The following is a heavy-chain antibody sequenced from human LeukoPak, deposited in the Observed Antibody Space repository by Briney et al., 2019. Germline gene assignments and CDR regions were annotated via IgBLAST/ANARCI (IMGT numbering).Heavy chain of an antibody. Sequence: GGSLRLSCVASGFTFSNHAMTWVRQAPGKGLEWVSAISADAVDTFYAPSVKGRFTISRDNSKNTLYLQMNSLRAEDTAVYYCPITMVRGRGPYGAFDIWGQGTMVTVSS. CDR3: PITMVRGRGPYGAFDI. CDR2: ISADAVDT. J-gene: IGHJ3*02. CDR1: GFTFSNHA. V-gene: IGHV3-23*01. D-gene: IGHD3-10*01.